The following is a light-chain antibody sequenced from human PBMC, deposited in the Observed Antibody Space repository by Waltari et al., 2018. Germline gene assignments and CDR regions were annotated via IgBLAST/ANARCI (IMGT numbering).Light chain of an antibody. CDR3: MQALQTSYT. CDR1: QSLLHSNGYNY. J-gene: IGKJ2*01. V-gene: IGKV2-28*01. CDR2: LGS. Sequence: DIVMTQSPLSLPVTPGEPASISCRSSQSLLHSNGYNYLDWYLQKPGQSPQLVTYLGSNRASGVPDRFSGSGSGTDFTLKVSRVEAEDVGVYYCMQALQTSYTFGQGTKLEIK.